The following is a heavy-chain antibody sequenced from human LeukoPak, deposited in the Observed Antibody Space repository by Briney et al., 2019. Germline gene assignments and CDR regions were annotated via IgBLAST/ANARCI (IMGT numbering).Heavy chain of an antibody. Sequence: TGGSPRLSCAASGFTVGNNYMNWFRQTPGKGLEWVSLIYSGGRTNYADSVKGRFTISRDNSKNTLYLQMSSLRVEDTAVYYCARDPPGIAASVSGGWGQGTPVTVSS. CDR1: GFTVGNNY. J-gene: IGHJ1*01. CDR2: IYSGGRT. V-gene: IGHV3-53*01. CDR3: ARDPPGIAASVSGG. D-gene: IGHD6-13*01.